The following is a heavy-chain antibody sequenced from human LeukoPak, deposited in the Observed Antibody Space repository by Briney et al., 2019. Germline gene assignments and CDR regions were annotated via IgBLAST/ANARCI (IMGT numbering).Heavy chain of an antibody. CDR3: ARPRTYYYDGSGAFDI. CDR1: GGTFSSYA. J-gene: IGHJ3*02. CDR2: IIPIFGTA. V-gene: IGHV1-69*05. Sequence: SVKVSCKASGGTFSSYAISWVRQAPGQGLEWMGGIIPIFGTANYAQKFQGRVTITTDESTSTAYMELSSLRSEDTAVYYCARPRTYYYDGSGAFDIWGQGTMVTVSS. D-gene: IGHD3-22*01.